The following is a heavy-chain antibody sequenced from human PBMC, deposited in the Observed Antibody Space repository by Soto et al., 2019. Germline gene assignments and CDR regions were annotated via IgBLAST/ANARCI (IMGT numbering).Heavy chain of an antibody. CDR2: ISAGGDST. D-gene: IGHD3-16*01. Sequence: EVQLLESGGGLVQPGGSLRLSCAASGFTFNTYGMSWVRQAPGKGLEWVSVISAGGDSTYYADSVKGRFTISRDNSKNAMYLQMDRMRAEDTAVYYCAKDWGSGWFRSYFDSWGQGTLVTVSS. V-gene: IGHV3-23*01. CDR3: AKDWGSGWFRSYFDS. CDR1: GFTFNTYG. J-gene: IGHJ4*02.